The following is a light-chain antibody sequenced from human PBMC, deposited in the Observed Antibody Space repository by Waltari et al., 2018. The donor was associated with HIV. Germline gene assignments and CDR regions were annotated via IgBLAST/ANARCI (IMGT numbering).Light chain of an antibody. CDR2: EDS. J-gene: IGLJ2*01. CDR1: ALPRKY. Sequence: SYELTQPPSVSVSPGQTARITCSGDALPRKYAFWYQQKSGQAPVLVIYEDSKRPSGRPERFSGSSSGTMATLTISGAQVDDEGDYYCYSTDSSDNDRVLFGGGTNLTVL. V-gene: IGLV3-10*01. CDR3: YSTDSSDNDRVL.